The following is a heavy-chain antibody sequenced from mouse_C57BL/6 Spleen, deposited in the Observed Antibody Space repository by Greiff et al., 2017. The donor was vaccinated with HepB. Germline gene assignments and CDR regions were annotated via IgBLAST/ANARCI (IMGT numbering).Heavy chain of an antibody. J-gene: IGHJ1*03. CDR1: GYTFTDYY. D-gene: IGHD2-1*01. Sequence: VQLQQSGPELVKPGASVKISCKASGYTFTDYYMNWVKQSHGKSLEWIGDINPNNGGTSYNQKFKGKATLTVDKSSSTAYMELRSLTSEDSAVYYCARVLSYGRDWYFDVWGTGTTVTVSS. CDR2: INPNNGGT. CDR3: ARVLSYGRDWYFDV. V-gene: IGHV1-26*01.